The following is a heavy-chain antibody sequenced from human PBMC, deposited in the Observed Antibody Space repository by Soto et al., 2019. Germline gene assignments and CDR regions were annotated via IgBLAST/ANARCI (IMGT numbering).Heavy chain of an antibody. Sequence: ASVKVSCKASGYTFTSYAMHCVRQAPGQRLEWMGWINAGNGNTKYSQKFQGRFTISRDNSKNTLYLQMNSLRAEDTAVYYCARVNTPYYDFSSGYYPLDYWGQGTLVTVSS. V-gene: IGHV1-3*01. CDR1: GYTFTSYA. CDR3: ARVNTPYYDFSSGYYPLDY. D-gene: IGHD3-3*01. J-gene: IGHJ4*02. CDR2: INAGNGNT.